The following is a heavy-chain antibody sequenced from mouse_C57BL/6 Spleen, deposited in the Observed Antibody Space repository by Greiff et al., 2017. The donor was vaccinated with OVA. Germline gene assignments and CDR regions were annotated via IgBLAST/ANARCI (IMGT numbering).Heavy chain of an antibody. Sequence: EVKLMESGGGLVKPGGSLKLSCAASGFTFSDYGMHWVRQAPEKGLEWVAYISSGSSTIYYADTVKGRFTISRDNAKNTLFLQMTNLRSVDTAMYYCAIITTVRGFDYWGQGTTLTVSS. D-gene: IGHD1-1*01. CDR3: AIITTVRGFDY. CDR1: GFTFSDYG. CDR2: ISSGSSTI. J-gene: IGHJ2*01. V-gene: IGHV5-17*01.